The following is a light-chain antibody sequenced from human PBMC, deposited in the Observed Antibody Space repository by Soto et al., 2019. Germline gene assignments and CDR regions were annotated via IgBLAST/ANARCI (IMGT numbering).Light chain of an antibody. J-gene: IGKJ4*01. V-gene: IGKV1-12*01. CDR2: DAS. Sequence: DIQMTQSPSSVSASVGDRVTITCRASRDIKTSLALYQQRPGKGPELLIYDASTLQSGVPSRISGSGSGTEFPLTISRLQHEDVATFYCQQINSFPPTFGGGTKVAI. CDR3: QQINSFPPT. CDR1: RDIKTS.